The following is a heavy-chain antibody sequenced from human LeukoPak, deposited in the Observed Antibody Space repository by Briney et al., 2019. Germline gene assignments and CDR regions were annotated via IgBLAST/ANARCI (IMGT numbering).Heavy chain of an antibody. CDR3: ARAAAATPRRGSFDI. Sequence: GGSLRLSCAASGFTFSSYAMHWVRQAPGKGLECVSAISSNGGSTYYADSVKGRFTISRDNSKNTLYLQMGSLRAEDMAVYYCARAAAATPRRGSFDIWGQGTMVTVSS. CDR1: GFTFSSYA. J-gene: IGHJ3*02. V-gene: IGHV3-64*02. D-gene: IGHD6-13*01. CDR2: ISSNGGST.